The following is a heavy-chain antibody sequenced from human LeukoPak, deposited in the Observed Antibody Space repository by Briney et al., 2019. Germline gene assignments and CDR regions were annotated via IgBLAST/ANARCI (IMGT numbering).Heavy chain of an antibody. CDR1: GFTFSSST. Sequence: PGGSLRLSCAASGFTFSSSTMNWDRRAPGRGLEWVSSISSSSDYIYYADSVKGRFTISRYNAKNSLYLQMNSLRAEDTAVYYCVRIPNSANFPNWFDPWGQGTLVTVSS. D-gene: IGHD4/OR15-4a*01. CDR3: VRIPNSANFPNWFDP. V-gene: IGHV3-21*01. J-gene: IGHJ5*02. CDR2: ISSSSDYI.